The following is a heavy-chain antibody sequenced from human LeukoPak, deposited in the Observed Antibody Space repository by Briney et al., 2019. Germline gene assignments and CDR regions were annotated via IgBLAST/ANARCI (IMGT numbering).Heavy chain of an antibody. CDR1: GFTFTSSA. Sequence: ASVKVSCKASGFTFTSSAVQWVRQARGQRLEWIGWIVVGSGNTNYAQKFQERVTITRDMSTSTAYMEPSSLRSEDTAVYYCARGMYDNSGQHYYFYYALEVWGQGTTVIVSS. V-gene: IGHV1-58*01. CDR3: ARGMYDNSGQHYYFYYALEV. CDR2: IVVGSGNT. D-gene: IGHD3-22*01. J-gene: IGHJ6*02.